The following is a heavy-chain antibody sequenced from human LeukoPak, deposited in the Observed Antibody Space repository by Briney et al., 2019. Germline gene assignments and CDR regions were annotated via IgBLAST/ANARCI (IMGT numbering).Heavy chain of an antibody. D-gene: IGHD3-3*01. V-gene: IGHV3-30*18. CDR2: ISYDGSNK. CDR3: VKDHHHGLTVYYFGY. Sequence: GRSLRLSCATSGFTFSNYGMHWVRQAPGKGLEWVAVISYDGSNKYYADSVKGRFTISRDNSKNTLYLQMNSLRAEDTAVYYCVKDHHHGLTVYYFGYWGQGTLVTVSS. CDR1: GFTFSNYG. J-gene: IGHJ4*02.